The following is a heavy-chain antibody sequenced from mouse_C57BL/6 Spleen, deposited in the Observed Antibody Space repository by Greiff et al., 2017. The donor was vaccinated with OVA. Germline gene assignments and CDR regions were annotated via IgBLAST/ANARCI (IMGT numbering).Heavy chain of an antibody. CDR1: GYTFTNYW. CDR2: IYPGGGYT. CDR3: ARIYYGRSYGYFDV. J-gene: IGHJ1*03. Sequence: VQVVESGAELVRPGTSVKMSCKASGYTFTNYWIGWAKQRPGHGLEWIGDIYPGGGYTNYNEKFKGKATLTADKSSSTAYMQFSSLTSEDSAIYYCARIYYGRSYGYFDVWGTGTTVTVSS. D-gene: IGHD1-1*01. V-gene: IGHV1-63*01.